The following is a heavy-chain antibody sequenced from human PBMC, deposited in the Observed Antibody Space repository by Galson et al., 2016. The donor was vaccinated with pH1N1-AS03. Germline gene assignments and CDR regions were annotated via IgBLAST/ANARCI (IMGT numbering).Heavy chain of an antibody. D-gene: IGHD3-3*01. V-gene: IGHV1-46*01. Sequence: SVKVSCKASGYTSTNYFIHWVRQAPGQGLEWMGVINPSGGRTKYAQKFQGRVTVTRDTSTSTVYMELNSLRSEDTAVYFCAREAASVLGVVSSVLDFHDYGREVWGQGTTFTVSS. CDR3: AREAASVLGVVSSVLDFHDYGREV. CDR2: INPSGGRT. CDR1: GYTSTNYF. J-gene: IGHJ6*02.